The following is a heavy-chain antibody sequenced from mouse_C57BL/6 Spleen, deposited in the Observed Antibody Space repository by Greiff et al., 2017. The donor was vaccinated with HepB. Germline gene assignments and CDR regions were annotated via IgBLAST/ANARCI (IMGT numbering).Heavy chain of an antibody. J-gene: IGHJ2*01. CDR3: TTLGNSALDY. V-gene: IGHV14-4*01. CDR1: GFNIKDDY. Sequence: EVQLQQSGAELVRPGASVKLSCTASGFNIKDDYMHWVKQRPEQGLEWIGWIDPENGDTEYASKFQGKATITADTSSNTAYLQLSSLTSEDTAVYYCTTLGNSALDYWGQGTTLTVSS. CDR2: IDPENGDT. D-gene: IGHD2-1*01.